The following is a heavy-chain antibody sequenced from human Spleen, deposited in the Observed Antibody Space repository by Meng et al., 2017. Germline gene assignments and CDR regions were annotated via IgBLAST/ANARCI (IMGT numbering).Heavy chain of an antibody. CDR3: ARLIFDYGGNSGGGTFDY. J-gene: IGHJ4*02. Sequence: VELPQWGAGLLKPSETLSLTCAVYGGSFSGYYWSWIRQPPGKGLEWIGEINHSGSTNYNPSLKSRVTISVDTSKNQFSLKLSSVTAADTAVYYCARLIFDYGGNSGGGTFDYWGQGTLVTVSS. V-gene: IGHV4-34*01. D-gene: IGHD4-23*01. CDR1: GGSFSGYY. CDR2: INHSGST.